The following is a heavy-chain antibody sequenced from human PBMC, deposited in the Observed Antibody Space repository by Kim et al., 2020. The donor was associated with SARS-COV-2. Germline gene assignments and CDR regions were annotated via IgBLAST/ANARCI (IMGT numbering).Heavy chain of an antibody. V-gene: IGHV3-30-3*01. CDR3: ARDLVDYSNPRALDY. CDR1: GFTFSSYA. J-gene: IGHJ4*02. Sequence: GGSLRLSCAASGFTFSSYAMHWVRQAPGKGLEWVAVISYDGSNKYYADSVKGRFTISRDNSKNTLYLQMNSLRAEDTAVYYCARDLVDYSNPRALDYWGQGTLVTVSS. CDR2: ISYDGSNK. D-gene: IGHD4-4*01.